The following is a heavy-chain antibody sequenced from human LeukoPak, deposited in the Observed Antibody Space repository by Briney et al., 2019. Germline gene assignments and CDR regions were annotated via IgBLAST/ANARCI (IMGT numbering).Heavy chain of an antibody. V-gene: IGHV4-31*03. D-gene: IGHD2-2*01. CDR1: GGSISSGGYY. Sequence: PSQTLSLTCTVSGGSISSGGYYWSWIRQHPGKGLEWIGYIYCSGSTYYNPSLKSRVTISVDTSKNQFSLKLSSVTAADTAVYYCARDRAPGDIVVVPAAIGSRYYGMDVWGQGTTVTVSS. J-gene: IGHJ6*02. CDR2: IYCSGST. CDR3: ARDRAPGDIVVVPAAIGSRYYGMDV.